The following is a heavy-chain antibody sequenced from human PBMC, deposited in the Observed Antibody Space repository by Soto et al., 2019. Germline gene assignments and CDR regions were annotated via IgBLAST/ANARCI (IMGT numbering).Heavy chain of an antibody. V-gene: IGHV5-10-1*01. CDR1: GYSFTSYW. D-gene: IGHD3-22*01. CDR3: ARDTDYYDSSGPNPVSYYDGTEV. CDR2: IDPIDSYT. Sequence: VESLKISCKGSGYSFTSYWISWVRQIPGKGLEWMGRIDPIDSYTNYSPSFQGHVTISADKSISTAYLQWSSLKASDTAMYYCARDTDYYDSSGPNPVSYYDGTEVWGKGTTVTVSS. J-gene: IGHJ6*04.